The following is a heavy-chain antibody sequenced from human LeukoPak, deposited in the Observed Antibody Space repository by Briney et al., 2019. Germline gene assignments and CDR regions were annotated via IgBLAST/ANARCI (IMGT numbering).Heavy chain of an antibody. D-gene: IGHD3-10*01. Sequence: PGGSLRLSCAASGFTFDDYGMTWVRQAPGKGLEWVSATIGGGDDTYHADSVKGRFTISRDNSKNTLYLQMNSLRAEDTAVYYCANYEHYYGSGSYVPADYWGQGTLVTVSS. CDR3: ANYEHYYGSGSYVPADY. CDR2: TIGGGDDT. CDR1: GFTFDDYG. V-gene: IGHV3-23*01. J-gene: IGHJ4*02.